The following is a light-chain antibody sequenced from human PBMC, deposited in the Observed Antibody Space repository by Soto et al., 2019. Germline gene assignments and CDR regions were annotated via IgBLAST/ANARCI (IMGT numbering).Light chain of an antibody. CDR3: QQYTSRT. CDR1: QSISSW. J-gene: IGKJ1*01. Sequence: DIQMPQSPSTLSASVGDRVTITCRASQSISSWLAWYQQKPGKAPKLLISKASSLESGDPSRFSGCGSGTEFTLTISSLQHDDFSTYYCQQYTSRTFGQGTKVEIK. CDR2: KAS. V-gene: IGKV1-5*03.